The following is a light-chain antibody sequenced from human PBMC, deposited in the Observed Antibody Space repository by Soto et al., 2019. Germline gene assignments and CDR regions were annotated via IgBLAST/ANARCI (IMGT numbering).Light chain of an antibody. Sequence: EIELTQSPGTLSLSPGDRATISCRASQSVSSSYLAWYQQKPGQAPRLLIYGASSRPTGIPDRFSGSGSGTDFTLTISRLEPEDFAVYYCQQYGSSPWTFGQGTKVEIK. J-gene: IGKJ1*01. CDR3: QQYGSSPWT. V-gene: IGKV3-20*01. CDR2: GAS. CDR1: QSVSSSY.